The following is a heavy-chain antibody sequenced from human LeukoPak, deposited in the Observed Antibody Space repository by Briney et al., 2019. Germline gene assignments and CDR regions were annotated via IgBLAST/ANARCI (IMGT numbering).Heavy chain of an antibody. Sequence: WASVKVSCKASGYTFTGYYLHWVRQAPGQGLEWMGWINPNSGDTDYAQNFQGRVTMTRDKSISTAYLDLSRLRSDDTAVYYCARDMDTGPDLFDYWGQGTLVTVSS. V-gene: IGHV1-2*02. J-gene: IGHJ4*02. CDR1: GYTFTGYY. D-gene: IGHD5-18*01. CDR3: ARDMDTGPDLFDY. CDR2: INPNSGDT.